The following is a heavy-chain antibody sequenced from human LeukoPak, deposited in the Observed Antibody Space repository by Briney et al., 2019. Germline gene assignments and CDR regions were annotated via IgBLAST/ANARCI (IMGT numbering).Heavy chain of an antibody. Sequence: AGSLCLSCAASAFAFSSNSMNCVRQGPGKGLEWVSSTNRNSAYMYYGDSLKGRFAISRDNAKNSLYLQMNGLRADDTAVYYCGRQRGGIGRIDYWGQGTLVTVSS. V-gene: IGHV3-21*01. CDR1: AFAFSSNS. CDR2: TNRNSAYM. J-gene: IGHJ4*02. CDR3: GRQRGGIGRIDY. D-gene: IGHD1-26*01.